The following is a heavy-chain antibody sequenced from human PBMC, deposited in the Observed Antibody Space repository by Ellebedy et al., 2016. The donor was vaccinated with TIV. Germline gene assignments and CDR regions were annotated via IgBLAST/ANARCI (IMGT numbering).Heavy chain of an antibody. V-gene: IGHV3-23*01. CDR1: GFTFSSYA. D-gene: IGHD3-22*01. J-gene: IGHJ4*02. Sequence: GESLKISXAASGFTFSSYAMNWVRQAPGKGLEWVSTISGSGGSTYYADSVKGRFTISRDNSKNTLYVQMNSLRAEDTAVYYCAKAQGTTMIVVALSGFDYWGQGSLVTVSS. CDR3: AKAQGTTMIVVALSGFDY. CDR2: ISGSGGST.